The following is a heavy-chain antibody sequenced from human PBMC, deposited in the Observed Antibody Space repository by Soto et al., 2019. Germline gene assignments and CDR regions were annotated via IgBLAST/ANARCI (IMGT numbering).Heavy chain of an antibody. D-gene: IGHD3-22*01. J-gene: IGHJ3*02. CDR2: IIPIFGTA. CDR1: GGTFSSYA. Sequence: QVQLVQSGAEVKKPGSSVKVSCKASGGTFSSYAISWVRQAPGQGLEWMGGIIPIFGTANYAQKFQGRVTTTADESTSTAYMELSSLRSEDTAVYYCAREMSTYYYDSSGYYHAFDIWGQGTMVTVSS. V-gene: IGHV1-69*01. CDR3: AREMSTYYYDSSGYYHAFDI.